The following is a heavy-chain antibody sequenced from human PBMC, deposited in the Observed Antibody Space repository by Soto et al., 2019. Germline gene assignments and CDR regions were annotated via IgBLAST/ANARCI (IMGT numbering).Heavy chain of an antibody. Sequence: ASVKVSCKASGYTFTSYGISWVRQAPGQGLEWMGWISAYNGNTNYAQKLQGRVTMTTDTSTSTAYMELRSLRSDDTAVYYCARAPPMVVVTMVIIEVGGQGQTVAV. CDR2: ISAYNGNT. CDR1: GYTFTSYG. V-gene: IGHV1-18*04. D-gene: IGHD3-22*01. J-gene: IGHJ3*01. CDR3: ARAPPMVVVTMVIIEV.